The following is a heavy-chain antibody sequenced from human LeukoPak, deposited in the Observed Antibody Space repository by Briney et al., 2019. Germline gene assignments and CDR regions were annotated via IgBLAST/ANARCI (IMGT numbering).Heavy chain of an antibody. CDR3: AKSPTVLLRYFDWLSSFDC. D-gene: IGHD3-9*01. CDR2: ISGSGGST. V-gene: IGHV3-23*01. J-gene: IGHJ4*02. Sequence: SGGSLRLSCAASGFTFSSYAMSWVRQAPGKGLEWVSAISGSGGSTYYADSVKGRFTISRDNSKNTLYLQMNSLRAEDTAVYYCAKSPTVLLRYFDWLSSFDCWGQGTLVTVSS. CDR1: GFTFSSYA.